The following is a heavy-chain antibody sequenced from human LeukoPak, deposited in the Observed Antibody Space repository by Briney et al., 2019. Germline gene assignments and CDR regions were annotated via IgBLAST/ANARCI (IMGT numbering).Heavy chain of an antibody. CDR3: ARGYYDFWSGYYNWFDP. V-gene: IGHV1-69*13. Sequence: GASVKVSCKASGGTFSSYAISWVRQAPGQGLEWMGGIIPIFGTANYAQKFQGRVTSTADESTSTAYMELSSLRSEDTAVYYCARGYYDFWSGYYNWFDPWGQGTLVTVSS. D-gene: IGHD3-3*01. J-gene: IGHJ5*02. CDR2: IIPIFGTA. CDR1: GGTFSSYA.